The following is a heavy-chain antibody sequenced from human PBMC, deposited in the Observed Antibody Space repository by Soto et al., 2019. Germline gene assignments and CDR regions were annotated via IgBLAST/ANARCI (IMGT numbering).Heavy chain of an antibody. Sequence: GGSLRLSCAASGFTFSDYYMSWIRQAPGKGLEWVSYISSSGSTIYYADSVKGRFTISRDNAKNTLYLQMNSLRAEDTAVYYCARDHVVSRNWFDPWGQGTLVTVSS. CDR3: ARDHVVSRNWFDP. CDR2: ISSSGSTI. CDR1: GFTFSDYY. V-gene: IGHV3-11*04. D-gene: IGHD2-21*01. J-gene: IGHJ5*02.